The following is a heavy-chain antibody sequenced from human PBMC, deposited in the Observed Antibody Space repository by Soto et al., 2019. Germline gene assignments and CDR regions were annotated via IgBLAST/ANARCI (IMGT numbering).Heavy chain of an antibody. CDR3: ARASGYDFSSSTNFDY. Sequence: SETLSLTCAVYGGSFSGYYWSWIRQPPGKGLEWIGEINHSGSTNYNPSLKSRVTISVDTSKNQFSLKLSSVTAADTAVYYCARASGYDFSSSTNFDYWGQGTLVTVSS. J-gene: IGHJ4*02. CDR1: GGSFSGYY. V-gene: IGHV4-34*01. D-gene: IGHD5-12*01. CDR2: INHSGST.